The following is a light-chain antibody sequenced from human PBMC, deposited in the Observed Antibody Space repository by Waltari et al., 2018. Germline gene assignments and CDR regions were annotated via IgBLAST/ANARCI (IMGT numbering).Light chain of an antibody. CDR3: CSYAGRYTSV. V-gene: IGLV2-11*01. J-gene: IGLJ2*01. CDR2: DVD. Sequence: QSALTQPRSVSGSPGQSVTFSCTGTTSAVGAYTHVSLYQVHPGKAPKLILYDVDKRPSGVPDRFSGSKAGNTASLTISGLQTEDEADYYCCSYAGRYTSVFGGGTKVTVL. CDR1: TSAVGAYTH.